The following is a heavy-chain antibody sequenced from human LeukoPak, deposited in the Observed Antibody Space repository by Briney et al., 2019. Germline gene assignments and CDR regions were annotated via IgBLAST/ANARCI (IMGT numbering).Heavy chain of an antibody. CDR2: INPSGGST. D-gene: IGHD2-15*01. J-gene: IGHJ4*02. CDR1: GYTFTSYY. V-gene: IGHV1-46*03. Sequence: ASVKVFCKASGYTFTSYYMHWVRQAPGQGLEWMGIINPSGGSTSYAQKFQGRVTMTRDTSTSTVYMELSSLRSEDTAVYYCARDLYCSGGSCLYYFDYWGQGTLVTVSS. CDR3: ARDLYCSGGSCLYYFDY.